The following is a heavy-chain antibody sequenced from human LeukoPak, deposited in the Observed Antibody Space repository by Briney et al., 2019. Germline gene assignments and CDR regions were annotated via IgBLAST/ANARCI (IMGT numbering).Heavy chain of an antibody. D-gene: IGHD5-12*01. CDR2: IDYSGST. CDR1: GGAVSSGSYY. Sequence: PSETLSFTCTVSGGAVSSGSYYWSWVRQPPGKGLEYIWYIDYSGSTNYNPSLKSRVTIAVETSKHQFSLKLRFVTAADTAVYYCARGYSGLDAFDIWGQGTMGTVSS. J-gene: IGHJ3*02. V-gene: IGHV4-61*01. CDR3: ARGYSGLDAFDI.